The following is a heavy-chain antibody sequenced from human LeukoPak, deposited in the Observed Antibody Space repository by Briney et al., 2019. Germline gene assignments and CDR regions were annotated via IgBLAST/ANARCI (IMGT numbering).Heavy chain of an antibody. V-gene: IGHV1-46*01. D-gene: IGHD2-2*01. CDR3: ARKVVPAALDP. J-gene: IGHJ5*02. Sequence: ASAKVSCKASGYTFTNYYMHWVRQAPGQGLEWMGIINPSGGSSNYAQKFQGRVTITADESTSTAYMELSSLRSEDTAVYYCARKVVPAALDPWGQGTLVTVSS. CDR2: INPSGGSS. CDR1: GYTFTNYY.